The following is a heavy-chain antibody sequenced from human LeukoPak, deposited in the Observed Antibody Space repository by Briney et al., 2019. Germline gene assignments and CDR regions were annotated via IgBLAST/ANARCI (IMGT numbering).Heavy chain of an antibody. CDR1: GFTFSSYA. J-gene: IGHJ4*02. Sequence: PGGSLRLSCAASGFTFSSYAMSWVRQAPGKGLKWVSSISSSSSYIYYADSVKGRFTISRDNAKNSLYLQMNSLRAEDTAVYYCARMFRDDYWGQGTLVTVSS. D-gene: IGHD3-10*02. CDR3: ARMFRDDY. V-gene: IGHV3-21*01. CDR2: ISSSSSYI.